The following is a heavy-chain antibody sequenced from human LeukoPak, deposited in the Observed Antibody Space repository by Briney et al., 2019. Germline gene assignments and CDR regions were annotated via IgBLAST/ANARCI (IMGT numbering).Heavy chain of an antibody. CDR3: ARSKGGRNYFDY. CDR1: GYTFTGYY. J-gene: IGHJ4*02. CDR2: INPNSGGT. D-gene: IGHD3-16*01. Sequence: ASVKVSCKASGYTFTGYYMHWVRQAPGQGLEWMGWINPNSGGTNYAQKFQGRVTMTRDTSISTAYMGLSRLRSDDTAVYYCARSKGGRNYFDYWGQGTLVTVSS. V-gene: IGHV1-2*02.